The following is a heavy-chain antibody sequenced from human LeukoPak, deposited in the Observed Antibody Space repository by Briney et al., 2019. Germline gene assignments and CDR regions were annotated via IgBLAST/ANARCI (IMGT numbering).Heavy chain of an antibody. Sequence: PAETLSLTCAVYGGSFSGYYWSWIRQPPGKGLEWIGEINHSGSTNYNPSLKRRLTISVDTSKNQFSLKLSSVTAADTAVYYCARGSIAAAGSYYYYYYYGMDVWGQGTTVTVSS. D-gene: IGHD6-13*01. J-gene: IGHJ6*02. CDR3: ARGSIAAAGSYYYYYYYGMDV. CDR1: GGSFSGYY. CDR2: INHSGST. V-gene: IGHV4-34*01.